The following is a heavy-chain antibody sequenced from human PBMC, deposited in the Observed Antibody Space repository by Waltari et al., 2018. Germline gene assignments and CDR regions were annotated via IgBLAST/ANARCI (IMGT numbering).Heavy chain of an antibody. Sequence: EVQLVESGGGLVQPGGSLRLSCAASGFTFSSYSMNWVRQDPGKGLEWVSYISSSSSTIYYADSGKGRFTISRDNAKNSLYLQMNSLRAEDTAVYYCARDSDQKNCGGDCYGYWGQGTLVTVSS. CDR2: ISSSSSTI. CDR1: GFTFSSYS. D-gene: IGHD2-21*02. V-gene: IGHV3-48*01. J-gene: IGHJ4*02. CDR3: ARDSDQKNCGGDCYGY.